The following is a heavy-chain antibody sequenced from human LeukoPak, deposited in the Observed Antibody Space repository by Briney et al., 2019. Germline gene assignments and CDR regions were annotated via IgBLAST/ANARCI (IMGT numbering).Heavy chain of an antibody. J-gene: IGHJ4*02. Sequence: SQTLSLTCTVAGGSISGGSFYWSCIRQPAGKGLECIGRVYNTGVTNYNPSLESRVTISIDTSKNQFSLKLSSVTAADTAVYYCAREGSVTMVRGVTLYDFDYSGQGTLVTVSS. CDR3: AREGSVTMVRGVTLYDFDY. CDR2: VYNTGVT. D-gene: IGHD3-10*01. V-gene: IGHV4-61*02. CDR1: GGSISGGSFY.